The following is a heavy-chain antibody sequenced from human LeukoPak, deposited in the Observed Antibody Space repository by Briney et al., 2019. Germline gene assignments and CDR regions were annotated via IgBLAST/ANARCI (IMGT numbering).Heavy chain of an antibody. J-gene: IGHJ5*02. V-gene: IGHV5-51*01. CDR3: ARRCSSCNNWFDP. D-gene: IGHD6-13*01. Sequence: GGSLKISCKGSGYSFTSYWIGWVRQMPGKGLEWMGIIYPGDSDTRYSPSFQGQVTISADKSISTAYLQWSSLKASDTAMYYCARRCSSCNNWFDPWGQGTLVTVSS. CDR1: GYSFTSYW. CDR2: IYPGDSDT.